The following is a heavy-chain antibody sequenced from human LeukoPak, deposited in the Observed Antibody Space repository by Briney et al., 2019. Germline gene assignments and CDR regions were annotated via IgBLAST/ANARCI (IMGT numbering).Heavy chain of an antibody. V-gene: IGHV3-7*05. J-gene: IGHJ6*02. CDR3: ARGHFGMDA. Sequence: GRSLSLACIATGFTFSQHWMTWVRHTPGRGLEWLANIYLDGRERNYDDSVKGRFTISRDNARNSLYLQMNSLRVEDTAVYYCARGHFGMDAWGHGTTVTVSS. CDR1: GFTFSQHW. CDR2: IYLDGRER.